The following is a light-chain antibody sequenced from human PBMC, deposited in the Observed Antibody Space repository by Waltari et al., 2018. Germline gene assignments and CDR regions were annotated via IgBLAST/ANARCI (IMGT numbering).Light chain of an antibody. CDR2: DVS. CDR3: NSYTSSRTWV. CDR1: TSDVGGSKY. V-gene: IGLV2-14*03. Sequence: QSALTQPASVSGSPGQSITISCTGTTSDVGGSKYISWYQQHPGKAPKLIIYDVSTRPSGTSNRFSGSKFGNTASLTISGLQAEDEADYYCNSYTSSRTWVFGGGTKLTVL. J-gene: IGLJ3*02.